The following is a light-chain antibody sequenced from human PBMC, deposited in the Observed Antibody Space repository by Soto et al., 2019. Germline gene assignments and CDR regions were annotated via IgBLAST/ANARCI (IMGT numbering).Light chain of an antibody. Sequence: DIQMTQSPSSLSASVGDRVTITCQASQDISNYLNWYQQKPGKAPKLLIYAASNLETGVPSRFGGSGSGTDFTFTISSLQPEDIARYYCQQDDNLPLTFGQGTRLEIK. V-gene: IGKV1-33*01. CDR3: QQDDNLPLT. CDR2: AAS. CDR1: QDISNY. J-gene: IGKJ5*01.